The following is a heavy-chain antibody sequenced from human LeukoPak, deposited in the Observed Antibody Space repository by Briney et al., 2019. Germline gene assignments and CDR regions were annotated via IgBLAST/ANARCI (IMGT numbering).Heavy chain of an antibody. CDR2: IIPIFGTA. J-gene: IGHJ6*02. CDR1: GGTFSSYA. V-gene: IGHV1-69*13. CDR3: ARDLGIRVTNLYYYYGMDV. Sequence: ASVKVSCKASGGTFSSYAISWVRQAPGQGLEWMGGIIPIFGTANYAQKFQGRVTITADGSTSTAYMELSSLRSEDTAVYYCARDLGIRVTNLYYYYGMDVWGQGTTVTVSS. D-gene: IGHD1-14*01.